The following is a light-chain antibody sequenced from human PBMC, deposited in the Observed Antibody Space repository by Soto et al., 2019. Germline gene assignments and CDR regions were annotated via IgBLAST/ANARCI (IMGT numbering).Light chain of an antibody. Sequence: EIVMTQSPATLSVSPGERATLSSRASQSVSSNLAWYQQKPGQAPRLLIYGASTRATGIPARFSGSGSGTEFTLTISSLQSEDFAVYYCQQYNNWQITFGGGTKVEIK. CDR3: QQYNNWQIT. CDR1: QSVSSN. V-gene: IGKV3-15*01. CDR2: GAS. J-gene: IGKJ4*01.